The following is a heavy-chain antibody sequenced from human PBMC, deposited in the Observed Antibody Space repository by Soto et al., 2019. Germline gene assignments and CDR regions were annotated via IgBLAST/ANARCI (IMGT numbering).Heavy chain of an antibody. CDR2: ISSSSSYT. V-gene: IGHV3-11*06. J-gene: IGHJ6*02. D-gene: IGHD2-2*02. CDR3: AREGLGYCSSTSCYTYYYGMDV. Sequence: GGSLRLSCAASGFTFSDYYMSWIRQAPGKGLEWVSYISSSSSYTNYADSVKGRFTISRDNAKNSLYLQMTSLRAEDTAVYYCAREGLGYCSSTSCYTYYYGMDVWCQGTTVTVSS. CDR1: GFTFSDYY.